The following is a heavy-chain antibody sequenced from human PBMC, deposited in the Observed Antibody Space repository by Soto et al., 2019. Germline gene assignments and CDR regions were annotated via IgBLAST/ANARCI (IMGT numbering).Heavy chain of an antibody. V-gene: IGHV4-31*03. CDR1: GGSISSGGYY. D-gene: IGHD4-4*01. CDR2: IYYSGST. CDR3: ARDVRTTRSTYYYYGMDV. J-gene: IGHJ6*02. Sequence: QVQLQESGPGLVKPSQTLSLTCTVSGGSISSGGYYWSWIRQHPGKGLEWIGYIYYSGSTYYNPSLKSRVTISVDTSKNQFSLKLSSVTAADTAVYYCARDVRTTRSTYYYYGMDVWGQVTTVTVSS.